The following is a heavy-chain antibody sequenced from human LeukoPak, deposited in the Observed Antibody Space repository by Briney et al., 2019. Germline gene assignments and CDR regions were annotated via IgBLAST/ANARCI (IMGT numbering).Heavy chain of an antibody. J-gene: IGHJ4*02. V-gene: IGHV1-18*04. CDR1: GYTFTSYY. D-gene: IGHD3-22*01. CDR3: ARESYDRSIGY. Sequence: GASVKVSCKASGYTFTSYYMHWVRQAPGQGLEWMGWISAYNGNTNYAQKLQGRVTMTTDTSTSTAYMELRSLRSDDTAVYYCARESYDRSIGYWGQGTLVTVSS. CDR2: ISAYNGNT.